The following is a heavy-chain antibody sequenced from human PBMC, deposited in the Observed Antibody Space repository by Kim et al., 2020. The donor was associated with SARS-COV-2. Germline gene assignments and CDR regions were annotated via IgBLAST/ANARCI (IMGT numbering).Heavy chain of an antibody. CDR2: ISGDGITT. CDR3: VKVIYGSGSFVASFDS. V-gene: IGHV3-43*02. CDR1: GFSFDDYV. Sequence: GGSLRLSCAASGFSFDDYVMHWVRQAPGKGLEWVSLISGDGITTYYADSVRGRFTISRDNIKKSLHLQMNSLTTEDTALYYCVKVIYGSGSFVASFDSWGQGTLVTVSS. D-gene: IGHD3-10*01. J-gene: IGHJ4*02.